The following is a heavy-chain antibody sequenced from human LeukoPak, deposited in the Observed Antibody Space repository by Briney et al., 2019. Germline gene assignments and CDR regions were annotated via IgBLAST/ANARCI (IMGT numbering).Heavy chain of an antibody. Sequence: GGSLRLSCAASGFTFSSYAMSWVRQAPGKGLEWVSAISGSGGSTNYADSVKGRFTISRDNSKNTLYLQMNSLRAEDTAVYYCAKDPVGSNYARFDYWGQGTLVTVSS. J-gene: IGHJ4*02. V-gene: IGHV3-23*01. D-gene: IGHD4-11*01. CDR1: GFTFSSYA. CDR3: AKDPVGSNYARFDY. CDR2: ISGSGGST.